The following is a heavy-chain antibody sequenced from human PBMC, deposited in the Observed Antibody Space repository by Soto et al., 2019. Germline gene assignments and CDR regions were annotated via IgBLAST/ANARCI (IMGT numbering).Heavy chain of an antibody. J-gene: IGHJ4*02. Sequence: ASVKVSCKASGYTFTSYYMHWVRQAPGQGLEWMGIINPSGGSTSYAQKFQGRVTMTRDTSTSTVYMELSSLRSEDTAVYYCAREMVPGGGQVGAAHFDYWGQGTLVTVSS. CDR3: AREMVPGGGQVGAAHFDY. CDR1: GYTFTSYY. CDR2: INPSGGST. V-gene: IGHV1-46*03. D-gene: IGHD1-26*01.